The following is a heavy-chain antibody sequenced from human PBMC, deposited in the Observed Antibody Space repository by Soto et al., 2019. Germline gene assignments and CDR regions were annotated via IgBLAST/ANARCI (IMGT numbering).Heavy chain of an antibody. D-gene: IGHD3-3*01. V-gene: IGHV4-34*01. CDR3: ATTYFAFCSGFSTRYYLDS. J-gene: IGHJ4*02. Sequence: QVQLQQWGAGLLKPSETLSLSFAVYGGSFSGYYWSWIRQPPGKGLEWIGEINHSGSTNYNPSLKSRATISADTSKNQFSLKLSSVTAADTAVYYCATTYFAFCSGFSTRYYLDSWGQGTLVTVSS. CDR2: INHSGST. CDR1: GGSFSGYY.